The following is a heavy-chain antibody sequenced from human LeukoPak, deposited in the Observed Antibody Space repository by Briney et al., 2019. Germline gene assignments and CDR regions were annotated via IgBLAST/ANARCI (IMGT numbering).Heavy chain of an antibody. D-gene: IGHD2-21*02. J-gene: IGHJ6*02. V-gene: IGHV3-23*01. CDR2: ISGSGGST. Sequence: GGSLRLSCAASGFTFSSYTMSWVRQAPGKGLEWVSVISGSGGSTYYADSVKGRFTISRDNSKNTLYLQMNSLRAEDTAVYYCVHCGGDCYPCCGMDVWGQGTTVTVSS. CDR1: GFTFSSYT. CDR3: VHCGGDCYPCCGMDV.